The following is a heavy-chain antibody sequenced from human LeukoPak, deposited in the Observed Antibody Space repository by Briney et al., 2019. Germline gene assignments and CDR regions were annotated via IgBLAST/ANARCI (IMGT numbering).Heavy chain of an antibody. J-gene: IGHJ4*02. Sequence: ASVKVSCKASGYTFTGYYMHWVRQAPGQGREGMGWIDPNSGGTNYAQKFQGRVTMTRDTSISTAYMELSRLRSADTAVYYCARERSSGSVDYWGQGTLVTVSS. CDR1: GYTFTGYY. CDR2: IDPNSGGT. D-gene: IGHD6-19*01. CDR3: ARERSSGSVDY. V-gene: IGHV1-2*02.